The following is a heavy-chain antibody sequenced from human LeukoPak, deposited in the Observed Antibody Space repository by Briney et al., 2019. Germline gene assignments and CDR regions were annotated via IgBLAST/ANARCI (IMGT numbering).Heavy chain of an antibody. Sequence: GGSLRLSCAVSGFTFNRYAMHWVRQAPDKGLEWVAVISYDGSNKYHADSVRGRFTISRDNSENTLYLQMNSLRAEDTAVYYCASDVDTAMEDDYWGQGTLVTVSS. CDR3: ASDVDTAMEDDY. J-gene: IGHJ4*02. D-gene: IGHD5-18*01. CDR1: GFTFNRYA. V-gene: IGHV3-30*01. CDR2: ISYDGSNK.